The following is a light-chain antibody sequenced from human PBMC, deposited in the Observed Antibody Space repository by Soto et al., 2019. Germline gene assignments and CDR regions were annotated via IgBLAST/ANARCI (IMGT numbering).Light chain of an antibody. CDR1: SSDVGGYNY. CDR2: DVS. J-gene: IGLJ1*01. V-gene: IGLV2-14*01. Sequence: SALTQPASVSGSPGQSITISCTGTSSDVGGYNYVSWYQQHPGKAPKLMIYDVSNRPSGVSNRFSGSKSGNTASLTISGLQAEDEADYYCSSYTSSSTLESVFGTGTKLTVL. CDR3: SSYTSSSTLESV.